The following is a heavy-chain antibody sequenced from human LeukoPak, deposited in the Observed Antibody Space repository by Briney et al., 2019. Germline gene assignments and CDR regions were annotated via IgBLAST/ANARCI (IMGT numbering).Heavy chain of an antibody. Sequence: PGGSLRLSCAASGFTFSSYGMHWVRQAPGKGLEWVAVISYDGSNKYYADSVKGRFTISRDNSKNTLYLQMNSLRAEDTAVYYCAKDVGRYDILTGYSSWGQGTLVTVSS. CDR3: AKDVGRYDILTGYSS. V-gene: IGHV3-30*18. CDR1: GFTFSSYG. J-gene: IGHJ4*02. CDR2: ISYDGSNK. D-gene: IGHD3-9*01.